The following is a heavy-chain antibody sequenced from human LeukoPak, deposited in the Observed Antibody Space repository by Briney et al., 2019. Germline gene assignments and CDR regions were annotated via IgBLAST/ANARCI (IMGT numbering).Heavy chain of an antibody. CDR1: GFTFSSYG. CDR3: AKGGGYEAQYYYYYLDV. J-gene: IGHJ6*03. V-gene: IGHV3-30*02. Sequence: GGSLRLSCAASGFTFSSYGMHWVRQAPGKGLEWVAFIRYDGSNKYYADSVKGRFTISRDNSKNALYLQMKSLRAEDTAVYYCAKGGGYEAQYYYYYLDVWGKGTTVTISS. D-gene: IGHD5-12*01. CDR2: IRYDGSNK.